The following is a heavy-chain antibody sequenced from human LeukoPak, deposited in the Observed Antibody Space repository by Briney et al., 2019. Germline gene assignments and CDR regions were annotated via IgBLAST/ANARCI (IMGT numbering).Heavy chain of an antibody. CDR2: ISSSGSTI. CDR1: RFTFSSYE. J-gene: IGHJ4*02. D-gene: IGHD3-3*01. Sequence: GGSLRLSCAASRFTFSSYEMNWVRQAPGKGREWVSYISSSGSTIYYADSVKGRFTISRDNAKNSLYLQMNSLRAEDTAVYYCAREADTILDYWGQGTLVTVSS. CDR3: AREADTILDY. V-gene: IGHV3-48*03.